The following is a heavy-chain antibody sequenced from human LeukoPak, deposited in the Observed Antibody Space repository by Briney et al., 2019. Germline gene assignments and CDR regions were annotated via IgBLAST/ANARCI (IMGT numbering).Heavy chain of an antibody. V-gene: IGHV4-59*01. CDR1: GVPITDYY. CDR3: ARDRFYDNTGFRRLDF. CDR2: IYFRGTT. Sequence: SETLSLTCNVSGVPITDYYWSWTRQPPGKGLQWIGYIYFRGTTNYNPSFKSRVTISVDTSKNQFSLRLSSVTAADTAVYYCARDRFYDNTGFRRLDFWGQGVLVTVSS. J-gene: IGHJ4*02. D-gene: IGHD3-22*01.